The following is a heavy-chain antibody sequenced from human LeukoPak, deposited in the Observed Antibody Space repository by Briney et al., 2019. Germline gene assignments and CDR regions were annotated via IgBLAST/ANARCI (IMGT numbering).Heavy chain of an antibody. CDR3: VRGPDYGDRLDYFDN. V-gene: IGHV3-7*01. CDR2: IKQDGTE. CDR1: GFTFRRHW. J-gene: IGHJ4*02. Sequence: GGSLRLSCAASGFTFRRHWMSWVRQAPGKGPEWVAHIKQDGTEYYVDSVKGRFIISRDNAKNSLYLQMNSLRAENTAVYTCVRGPDYGDRLDYFDNWGQGTLVTVSS. D-gene: IGHD4-17*01.